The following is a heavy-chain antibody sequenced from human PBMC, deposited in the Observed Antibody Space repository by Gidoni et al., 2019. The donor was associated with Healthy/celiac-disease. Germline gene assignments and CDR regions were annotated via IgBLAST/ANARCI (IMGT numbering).Heavy chain of an antibody. CDR3: ARDPDYGGNSEYYYGMDV. J-gene: IGHJ6*02. Sequence: QVQLVQSGAEVKKPGSSVKVSCKASGGTFSSYAISWVRQAPGQGLEWMGGIIPIFGTANDAQKFQGRVTITADETTSTAYMELSSLRSEDTAVYYCARDPDYGGNSEYYYGMDVWGQGTTVTVSS. V-gene: IGHV1-69*01. CDR2: IIPIFGTA. CDR1: GGTFSSYA. D-gene: IGHD4-17*01.